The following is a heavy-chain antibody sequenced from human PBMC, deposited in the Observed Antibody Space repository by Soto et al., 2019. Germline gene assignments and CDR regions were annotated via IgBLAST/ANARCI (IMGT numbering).Heavy chain of an antibody. Sequence: QVQLVQSGAEVKKPGASVKVSCKSSGYTFTSYGTSWVRQAPGQGLEWMGWISNFNGNTNYAQKVQGRVTLTTDTSTTTTNMELRSLRSDDTAFYYCARGPRYCSSTTCFAGVTWFDPWGQGTLVTVSS. V-gene: IGHV1-18*04. CDR3: ARGPRYCSSTTCFAGVTWFDP. J-gene: IGHJ5*02. CDR2: ISNFNGNT. D-gene: IGHD2-2*01. CDR1: GYTFTSYG.